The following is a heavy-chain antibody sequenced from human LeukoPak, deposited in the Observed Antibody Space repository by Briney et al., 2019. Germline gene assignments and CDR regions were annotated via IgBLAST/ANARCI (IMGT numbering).Heavy chain of an antibody. J-gene: IGHJ4*02. D-gene: IGHD3-10*02. V-gene: IGHV4-4*02. CDR2: IYHSGST. CDR1: GGSISSSNW. Sequence: KPSETLSLTCAVSGGSISSSNWWSWVRQPPGKGLEWIGEIYHSGSTNYNPSLKSRVTIPVDKSKNQFSLKLSSVTAADTAVYYCARLCWGNQPAGFDSWGQGTLVTVSS. CDR3: ARLCWGNQPAGFDS.